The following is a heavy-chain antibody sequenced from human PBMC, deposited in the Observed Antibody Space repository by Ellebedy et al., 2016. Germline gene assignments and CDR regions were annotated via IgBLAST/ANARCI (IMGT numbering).Heavy chain of an antibody. CDR2: ISAYNGNT. J-gene: IGHJ6*02. CDR1: GYTFTSYG. D-gene: IGHD3-3*01. V-gene: IGHV1-18*01. CDR3: ARDIEEVWSGSKYYYYGMDV. Sequence: ASVKVSCKASGYTFTSYGISWVRQAPGQGLEWMGWISAYNGNTNYAQKLQGRVTMTTDTSTSTAYMELRSLRSDDTAVYYCARDIEEVWSGSKYYYYGMDVWGQGTTVTVSS.